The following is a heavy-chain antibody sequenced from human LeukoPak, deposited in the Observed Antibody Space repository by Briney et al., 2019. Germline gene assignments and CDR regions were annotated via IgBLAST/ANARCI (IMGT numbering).Heavy chain of an antibody. J-gene: IGHJ4*02. CDR1: GYTFTGYY. V-gene: IGHV1-2*02. D-gene: IGHD6-19*01. CDR3: ARDLIAVAGIASYYFDY. Sequence: ASVKVSCKASGYTFTGYYMHWVRQAPGQGLEWMGWINPNSGGTNYAQKFQGRVTMTRDTSISTAYMELSRLRSDDTAVHYCARDLIAVAGIASYYFDYWGQGTLVTVSS. CDR2: INPNSGGT.